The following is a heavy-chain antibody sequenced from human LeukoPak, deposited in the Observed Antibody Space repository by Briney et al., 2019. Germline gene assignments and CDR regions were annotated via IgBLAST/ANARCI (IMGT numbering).Heavy chain of an antibody. J-gene: IGHJ4*02. CDR3: AASSGFDY. CDR1: GFTFCDYA. CDR2: IRSRAYGGAA. D-gene: IGHD6-25*01. V-gene: IGHV3-49*04. Sequence: GGSLRLSCTVSGFTFCDYAMSWVREAPGKGLECVSYIRSRAYGGAAEYAASVKGKFTITRDDSKSIAYLQMSSLNIEDTAVYYCAASSGFDYWGQGTLVTVSS.